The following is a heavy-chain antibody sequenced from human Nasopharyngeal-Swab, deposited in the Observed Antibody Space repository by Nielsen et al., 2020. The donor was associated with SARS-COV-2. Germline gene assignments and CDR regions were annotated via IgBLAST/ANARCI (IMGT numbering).Heavy chain of an antibody. CDR3: ARHRYSSSWSWYFDY. Sequence: SETLSLTCTVSGGSISSSSYYWGWIHQPPGKGLEWIGSIYYSGSTYYNPSLKSRVTISVDTSKNQFSLKLSSVTAADTAVYYCARHRYSSSWSWYFDYWGQGTLVTVSS. D-gene: IGHD6-13*01. CDR2: IYYSGST. CDR1: GGSISSSSYY. J-gene: IGHJ4*02. V-gene: IGHV4-39*01.